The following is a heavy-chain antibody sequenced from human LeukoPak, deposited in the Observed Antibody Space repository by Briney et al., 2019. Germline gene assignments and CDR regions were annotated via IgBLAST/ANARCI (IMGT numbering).Heavy chain of an antibody. D-gene: IGHD2-15*01. CDR3: AREDCLHAFDI. CDR1: GYTFTSYY. CDR2: INPSGGST. J-gene: IGHJ3*02. Sequence: ASVKVSCKASGYTFTSYYMHWVRQAPGQGLEWMGIINPSGGSTSYAQKFQGRVTMTGDMSTSRVYMELSSVKPEATAVYYCAREDCLHAFDIWGQGTMVTVSS. V-gene: IGHV1-46*01.